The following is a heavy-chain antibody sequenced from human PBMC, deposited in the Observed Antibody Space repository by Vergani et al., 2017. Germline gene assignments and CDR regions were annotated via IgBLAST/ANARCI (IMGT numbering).Heavy chain of an antibody. V-gene: IGHV3-11*04. D-gene: IGHD6-13*01. CDR3: AKNPGIYSTRHYYAMEF. CDR2: ISPGASTV. CDR1: GFKFSDHY. Sequence: LEESGGGSVKPGGSLRLSCAASGFKFSDHYMSWIRQAPGKGLEWVSHISPGASTVSYTDSVTGRFTVSRDNDNNSLTLDMTTLRVEDTAVYYCAKNPGIYSTRHYYAMEFWGQGTMVTVSS. J-gene: IGHJ6*02.